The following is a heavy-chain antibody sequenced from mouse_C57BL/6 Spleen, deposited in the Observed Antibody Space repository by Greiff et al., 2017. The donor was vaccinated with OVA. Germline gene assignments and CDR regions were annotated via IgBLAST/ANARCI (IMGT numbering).Heavy chain of an antibody. CDR3: ARSGVQVATDYAMDY. J-gene: IGHJ4*01. Sequence: QVQLQQSGAELMKPGASVKLSCKATGYTFTGYWIEWVKQRPGHGLEWIGEILPGSGSTNYNEKFKGKATFTADTSSNTTYMQRSSLTTEDSAIYYCARSGVQVATDYAMDYWGQGTSVTVSS. D-gene: IGHD1-1*01. CDR2: ILPGSGST. CDR1: GYTFTGYW. V-gene: IGHV1-9*01.